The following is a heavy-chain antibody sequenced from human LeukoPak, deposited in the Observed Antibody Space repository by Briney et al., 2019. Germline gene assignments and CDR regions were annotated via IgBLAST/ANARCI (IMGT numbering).Heavy chain of an antibody. CDR2: ISDSGDST. D-gene: IGHD3-9*01. V-gene: IGHV3-23*01. Sequence: PGGSLRLSCAASGFTFSSYAMNWVRQAPGKGLQWVSSISDSGDSTYYADSVKGRFTISRDTSKNTLFLQMNSLRSEDTAVYFCARDRDLLTGDFPTNIDFWGQGILVTVSS. J-gene: IGHJ4*02. CDR1: GFTFSSYA. CDR3: ARDRDLLTGDFPTNIDF.